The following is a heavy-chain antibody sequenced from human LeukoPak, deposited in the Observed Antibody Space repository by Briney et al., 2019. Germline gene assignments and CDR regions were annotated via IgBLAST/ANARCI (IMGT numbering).Heavy chain of an antibody. J-gene: IGHJ4*02. CDR2: ISYDGSNK. V-gene: IGHV3-30-3*01. CDR1: GFTFSSYA. D-gene: IGHD4-11*01. CDR3: AREGYSQYSNYALDY. Sequence: GGSLRLSCAASGFTFSSYAMHWVRQAPGNGLEWVAVISYDGSNKYYADSVKGRFTISRDNSKNTLYLQMNSLRAEDTAVYYCAREGYSQYSNYALDYWGQGTLVTVSS.